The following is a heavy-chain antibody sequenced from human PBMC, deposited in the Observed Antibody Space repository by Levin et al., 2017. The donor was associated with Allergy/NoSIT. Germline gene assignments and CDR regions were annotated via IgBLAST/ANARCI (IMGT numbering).Heavy chain of an antibody. V-gene: IGHV3-30*18. CDR3: AKSLYCSGGSCCENLYYYYYGMDV. D-gene: IGHD2-15*01. CDR2: ISYDGSNK. CDR1: GFTFSSYG. Sequence: GGSLRLSCAASGFTFSSYGMHWVRQAPGKGLEWVAVISYDGSNKYYADSVKGRFTISRDNSKNTLYLQMNSLRAEDTAVYYCAKSLYCSGGSCCENLYYYYYGMDVWGQGTTVTVSS. J-gene: IGHJ6*02.